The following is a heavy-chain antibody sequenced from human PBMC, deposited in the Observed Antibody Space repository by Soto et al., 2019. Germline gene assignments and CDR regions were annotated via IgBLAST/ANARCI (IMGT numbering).Heavy chain of an antibody. CDR3: AKESIGAVGTEDFDY. CDR2: ISYDGSNK. CDR1: GFTFSSYG. J-gene: IGHJ4*02. D-gene: IGHD6-13*01. V-gene: IGHV3-30*18. Sequence: QVQLVESGGGVVQPGRSLRLSCAASGFTFSSYGMHWVRQAPSKGLEWVAVISYDGSNKYYADSVKGRFTISRDNSKNTLYLQMNSLRAEDTAVYYCAKESIGAVGTEDFDYWGQGTLVTVSS.